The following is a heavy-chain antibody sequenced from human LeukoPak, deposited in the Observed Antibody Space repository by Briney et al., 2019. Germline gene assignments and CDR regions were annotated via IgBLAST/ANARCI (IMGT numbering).Heavy chain of an antibody. CDR3: AKGGYDSSGYHFDY. Sequence: GGSLRLSCAASGFTFDDYAMHWVRQAPGKGLEWVSGISWNSGSIGYADSVKGRFTISSDNAKNSLYLQMNSLRAEDMALYYCAKGGYDSSGYHFDYWGQGTLVTVSS. V-gene: IGHV3-9*03. J-gene: IGHJ4*02. CDR1: GFTFDDYA. CDR2: ISWNSGSI. D-gene: IGHD3-22*01.